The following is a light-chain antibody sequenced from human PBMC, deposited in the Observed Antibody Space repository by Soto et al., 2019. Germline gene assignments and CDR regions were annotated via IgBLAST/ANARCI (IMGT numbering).Light chain of an antibody. V-gene: IGKV3D-15*01. J-gene: IGKJ5*01. CDR1: QSVSSK. CDR3: QQYKNWPPIT. CDR2: GAS. Sequence: ETVMTQSPATLSVSPGERATLSCRASQSVSSKLAWYQQKPGQAPRLLIYGASTRATGIPARFSGSGSGTEFTLSISSLQSEDFAVYYCQQYKNWPPITFGEGTRLEI.